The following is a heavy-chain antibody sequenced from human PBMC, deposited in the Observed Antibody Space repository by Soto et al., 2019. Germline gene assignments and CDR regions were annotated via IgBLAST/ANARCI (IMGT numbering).Heavy chain of an antibody. V-gene: IGHV1-8*01. CDR2: MNPNSGNT. Sequence: ASVKVSCKASGYTFTSYDINWVRQATGQGLEWMGWMNPNSGNTGYAQKFQGRVTMTRNTSISTAYMELSSLRSEDTAVYYCARETHYYGSGSYEDYYYYYMDVWGKGTKVTVSS. J-gene: IGHJ6*03. CDR3: ARETHYYGSGSYEDYYYYYMDV. CDR1: GYTFTSYD. D-gene: IGHD3-10*01.